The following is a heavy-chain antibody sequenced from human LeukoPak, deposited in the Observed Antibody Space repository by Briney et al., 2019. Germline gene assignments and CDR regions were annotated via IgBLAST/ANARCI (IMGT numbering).Heavy chain of an antibody. J-gene: IGHJ4*02. Sequence: FVDSARGRFTISRDNARNSLFLQMNSLRAEDTALYYCARDYSDNWGQGTLVTVSS. CDR3: ARDYSDN. V-gene: IGHV3-7*01.